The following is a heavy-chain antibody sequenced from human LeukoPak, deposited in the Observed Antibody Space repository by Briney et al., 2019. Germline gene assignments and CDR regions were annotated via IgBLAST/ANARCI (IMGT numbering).Heavy chain of an antibody. CDR3: ARQQEVSGYFDY. D-gene: IGHD3-16*02. J-gene: IGHJ4*02. CDR1: GYTFTGCY. V-gene: IGHV1-2*02. Sequence: VASVKVSCKASGYTFTGCYMHWVRQAPGQGLEWMGWINPNSGVTNYAQNFQGRVSMTRDTSISTAYMELSRLRSDDTAVYYCARQQEVSGYFDYWGQGTLVTVSS. CDR2: INPNSGVT.